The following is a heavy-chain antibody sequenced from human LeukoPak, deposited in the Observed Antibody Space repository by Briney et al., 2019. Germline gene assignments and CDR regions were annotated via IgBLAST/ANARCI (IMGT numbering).Heavy chain of an antibody. CDR3: AKKWYYYDSSGYSYFDY. CDR2: IRGSGGST. CDR1: GFTFNNYS. V-gene: IGHV3-23*01. D-gene: IGHD3-22*01. J-gene: IGHJ4*02. Sequence: GALRLSFATSGFTFNNYSMSLVPQAPGKGVEGGLGIRGSGGSTYYAYSVKGRFTISRDNSKNTLYLQMNSLRAEGTAVYYCAKKWYYYDSSGYSYFDYWGQGTLVTVSS.